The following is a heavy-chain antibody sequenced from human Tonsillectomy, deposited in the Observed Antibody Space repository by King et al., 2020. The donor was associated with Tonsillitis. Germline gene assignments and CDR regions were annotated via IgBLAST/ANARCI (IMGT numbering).Heavy chain of an antibody. CDR2: VSYDGSNK. J-gene: IGHJ4*02. CDR1: GFSFRSFG. D-gene: IGHD7-27*01. V-gene: IGHV3-30*03. Sequence: VQLVESGGGVVQPGRSLRLSCAASGFSFRSFGVNWVRQAPGKGLEWVALVSYDGSNKFYADSVKGRFTISRDNSKNTVDLQITTLRIEDTGVYYCARGSGDLDYWGQGTQVTVSS. CDR3: ARGSGDLDY.